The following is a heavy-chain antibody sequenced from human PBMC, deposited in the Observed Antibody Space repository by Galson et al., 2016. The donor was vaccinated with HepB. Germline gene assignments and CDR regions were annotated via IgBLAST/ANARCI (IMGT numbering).Heavy chain of an antibody. Sequence: SLRLSCAGSGFLFRSYGMHWARQAPGKGLEWVAAASMAGRRKFYSDSVKGRFTISRDNSNNMLFLQMDSLRPDDTAVYYCAKRHEYCPPVGCSVDYWGQGTLVSVSS. CDR3: AKRHEYCPPVGCSVDY. V-gene: IGHV3-30*18. CDR1: GFLFRSYG. J-gene: IGHJ4*02. CDR2: ASMAGRRK. D-gene: IGHD2/OR15-2a*01.